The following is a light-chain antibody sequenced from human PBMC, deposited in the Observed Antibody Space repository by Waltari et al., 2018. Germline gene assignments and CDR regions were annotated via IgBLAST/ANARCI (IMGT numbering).Light chain of an antibody. J-gene: IGLJ2*01. CDR1: SSDVGGYNY. V-gene: IGLV2-23*02. Sequence: QSALTQSASVSGSPGQSITISCTGTSSDVGGYNYVSWYQQYPDKAPKLMIYDVSKRPSGVSNRFSGSKSGNTASLTISGLQAEDEADYYCCSYAGSSTHVLFGGGTKLTVL. CDR2: DVS. CDR3: CSYAGSSTHVL.